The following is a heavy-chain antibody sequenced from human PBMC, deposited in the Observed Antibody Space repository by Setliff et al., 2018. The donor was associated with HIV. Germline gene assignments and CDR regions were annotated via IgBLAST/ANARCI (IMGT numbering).Heavy chain of an antibody. Sequence: NPSETLSLTCTVSGGSMSSSSYYWGWIRQTPDKGLEWIGIIYYSGATYYNPSLTSRVTISVDTSRNQFSLKLRSVTAADTAAYYCAGLGYVSGGFYKTPGPYYFDYWGQGALVTSPQ. V-gene: IGHV4-39*01. CDR2: IYYSGAT. D-gene: IGHD3-10*01. J-gene: IGHJ4*02. CDR3: AGLGYVSGGFYKTPGPYYFDY. CDR1: GGSMSSSSYY.